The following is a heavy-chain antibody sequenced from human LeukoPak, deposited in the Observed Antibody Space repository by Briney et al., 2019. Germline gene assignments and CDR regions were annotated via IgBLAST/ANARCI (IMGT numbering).Heavy chain of an antibody. CDR3: ARHLALRDAFNI. J-gene: IGHJ3*02. Sequence: GAALGISWKGSGYIFSSYWIGGGRQMPGKGLEWMGIIYPGDSDTRYSPSFQGQVTISADKSISTAYLQWSSLKASDTAMYYCARHLALRDAFNIWGQGTMVTVSS. V-gene: IGHV5-51*01. CDR1: GYIFSSYW. CDR2: IYPGDSDT.